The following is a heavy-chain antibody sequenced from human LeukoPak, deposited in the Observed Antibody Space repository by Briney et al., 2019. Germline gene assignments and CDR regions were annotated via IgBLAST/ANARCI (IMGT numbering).Heavy chain of an antibody. D-gene: IGHD1-26*01. V-gene: IGHV3-23*01. J-gene: IGHJ4*02. CDR1: GFTFSSYA. Sequence: PGGSLRLSCAASGFTFSSYAMSWVRQAPGRGLEWVSAISGSGGSTYYADSVKGRFTISRDNSKNTLYLQMNSLRAEDTAVYYCAKDRRDGSYLFDYWGQGTLVTVSS. CDR3: AKDRRDGSYLFDY. CDR2: ISGSGGST.